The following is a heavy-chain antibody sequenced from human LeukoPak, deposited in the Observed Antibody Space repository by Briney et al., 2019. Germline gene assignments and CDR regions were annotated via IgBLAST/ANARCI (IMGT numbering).Heavy chain of an antibody. D-gene: IGHD2-2*02. V-gene: IGHV4-39*01. CDR3: ASLLDCSSTSCHTENWFDP. CDR2: IYHNGNT. J-gene: IGHJ5*02. CDR1: GGFITSGYYY. Sequence: SETLSLTCSVSGGFITSGYYYWDWIRQSPERGLEWIGNIYHNGNTYYNPSLESRVTVSIDTSKNQFSLKLRSVTAADTAVYYCASLLDCSSTSCHTENWFDPWGQGTLVTVSS.